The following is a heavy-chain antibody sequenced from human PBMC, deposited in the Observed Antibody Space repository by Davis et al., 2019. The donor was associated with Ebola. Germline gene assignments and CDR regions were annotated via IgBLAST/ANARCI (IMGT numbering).Heavy chain of an antibody. J-gene: IGHJ6*02. CDR1: GYIFSNYD. CDR2: MNPNSGNT. Sequence: ASVKVSCKASGYIFSNYDINWVRQATGQGLEWMGWMNPNSGNTGYAQKFQGRVTMTRNTSISTAYMELSSLRSEDTAMYYCARELGITYYYYGMDVWGQGTTVTVSS. D-gene: IGHD7-27*01. CDR3: ARELGITYYYYGMDV. V-gene: IGHV1-8*01.